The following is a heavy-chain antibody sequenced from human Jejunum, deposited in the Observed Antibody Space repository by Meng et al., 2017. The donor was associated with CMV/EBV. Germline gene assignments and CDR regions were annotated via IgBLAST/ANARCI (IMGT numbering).Heavy chain of an antibody. CDR1: FTFSSSS. D-gene: IGHD4-17*01. Sequence: FTFSSSSMNWVRQAPGKGLEWISYISWSSGIMYYSDSVKGRFTISRDNAKNSLYLQMNSLRGEDTAVYYCARNPVTNRRGSHFDYWGQGTLVTVSS. CDR3: ARNPVTNRRGSHFDY. J-gene: IGHJ4*02. V-gene: IGHV3-48*04. CDR2: ISWSSGIM.